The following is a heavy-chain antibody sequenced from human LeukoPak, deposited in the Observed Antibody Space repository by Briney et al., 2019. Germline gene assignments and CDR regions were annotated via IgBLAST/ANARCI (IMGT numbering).Heavy chain of an antibody. D-gene: IGHD3-22*01. J-gene: IGHJ2*01. CDR2: VSNDGSNK. V-gene: IGHV3-30*18. CDR1: GFTFSSYG. CDR3: AKPLHYYYSTAAWYFDL. Sequence: PGGSLRLSCAASGFTFSSYGMHWVRQAPGKGLDWVAVVSNDGSNKDYADSVKGRFTISRDNSKKTLYLQMNSLRADDTAVYYCAKPLHYYYSTAAWYFDLWGRGTLVTVSS.